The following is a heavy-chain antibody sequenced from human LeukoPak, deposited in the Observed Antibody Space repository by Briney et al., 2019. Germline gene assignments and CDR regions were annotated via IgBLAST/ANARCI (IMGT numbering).Heavy chain of an antibody. J-gene: IGHJ6*03. CDR3: ARGHSGSYYYYYMDV. D-gene: IGHD1-26*01. Sequence: SETLSLTCTVSGGSISGGSISSSSYYWGWIRQSPGKGLEWIGSFLYSGTTYYNPSLKSRVTISVDTSKNQFSLKLSSVTAADTAVYYCARGHSGSYYYYYMDVWGKGTTVTVSS. CDR1: GGSISSSSYY. V-gene: IGHV4-39*01. CDR2: FLYSGTT.